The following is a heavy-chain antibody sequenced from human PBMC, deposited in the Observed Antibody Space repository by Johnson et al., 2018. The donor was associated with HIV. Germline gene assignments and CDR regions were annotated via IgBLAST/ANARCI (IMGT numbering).Heavy chain of an antibody. CDR1: GFSISNYG. D-gene: IGHD5-12*01. J-gene: IGHJ3*01. V-gene: IGHV3-30*02. Sequence: QVQLVESGGGVVQPGESLRLSCVVTGFSISNYGVHWVRQAPGKGLEWVAFIQNDGANKYYADFVKGRFTISRDNSRNTVYLQMGKLRTEETAVYYCAKGEAQEGWIQLGSYAFDFWGRGTLVTVSS. CDR3: AKGEAQEGWIQLGSYAFDF. CDR2: IQNDGANK.